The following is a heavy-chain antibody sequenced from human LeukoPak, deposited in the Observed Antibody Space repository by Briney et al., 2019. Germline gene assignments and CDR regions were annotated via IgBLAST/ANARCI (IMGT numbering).Heavy chain of an antibody. CDR2: IRNDGSNK. D-gene: IGHD5-24*01. CDR3: AKEWPTGMDAFDI. J-gene: IGHJ3*02. CDR1: GFTFSSYA. V-gene: IGHV3-30*02. Sequence: GGSLRLSCAASGFTFSSYAMSWVRQAPGKGLEWVAFIRNDGSNKYYADSVKGRFTISRDNSKNTLYLQMSSLRAEDTAVYYCAKEWPTGMDAFDIWGQGTMVTVSS.